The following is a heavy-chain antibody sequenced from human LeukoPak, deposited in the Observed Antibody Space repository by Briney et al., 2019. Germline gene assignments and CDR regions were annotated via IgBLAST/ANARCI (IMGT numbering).Heavy chain of an antibody. CDR2: FDPGDGKI. V-gene: IGHV1-24*01. Sequence: ASVKVSCKVSRHTLTELSLHWVRQAPGKGLEWMGGFDPGDGKIIYAQKFQGRVTMTEDTSTETAYMEFNSLRSEDTAVYYCAAGEWEQLLDYWGQGTLVTVSS. CDR1: RHTLTELS. CDR3: AAGEWEQLLDY. J-gene: IGHJ4*02. D-gene: IGHD5-24*01.